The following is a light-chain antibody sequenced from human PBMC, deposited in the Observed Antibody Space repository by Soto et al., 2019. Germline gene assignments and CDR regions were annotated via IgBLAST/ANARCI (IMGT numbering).Light chain of an antibody. CDR2: DVT. Sequence: QSALTQPRSVSGSPGQSVTISCTGTSSDVGGYNYVSWYQQHPGKAPKVIIYDVTKRPSGVPDRFSGSKSGNTASLTISGLQGEDEADYHCCSYAGSYPLVFGGGTKLTVL. CDR1: SSDVGGYNY. V-gene: IGLV2-11*01. J-gene: IGLJ2*01. CDR3: CSYAGSYPLV.